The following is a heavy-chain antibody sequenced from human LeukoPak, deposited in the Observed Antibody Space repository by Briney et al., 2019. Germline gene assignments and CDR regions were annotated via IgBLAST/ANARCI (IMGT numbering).Heavy chain of an antibody. CDR1: ADSVSSSSAA. CDR3: ARALDNNSWSFLFDL. CDR2: TYYRSKWYS. V-gene: IGHV6-1*01. J-gene: IGHJ4*02. D-gene: IGHD6-13*01. Sequence: SQTLSLTCAIAADSVSSSSAAWNWIRQSPSRGLEWLGRTYYRSKWYSDYAMSVKSRITISPDTSENQFSLQMKSVTPEDTALYYCARALDNNSWSFLFDLWGQGTPVTVSS.